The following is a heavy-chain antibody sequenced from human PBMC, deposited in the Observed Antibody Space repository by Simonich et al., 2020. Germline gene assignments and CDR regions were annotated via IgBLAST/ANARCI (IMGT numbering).Heavy chain of an antibody. CDR2: IISSSSYI. J-gene: IGHJ4*02. D-gene: IGHD5-18*01. Sequence: EVQLVESGGGLVKPGGSLRLSCAASGFTFSSYSMNWVRQAPGKGLEGVSAIISSSSYISYPDSVKGRFTISRDNAKNSLYLQMNSLRAEDTAVYYCARDVDTAMVFDYWGQGTLVTVSS. V-gene: IGHV3-21*01. CDR1: GFTFSSYS. CDR3: ARDVDTAMVFDY.